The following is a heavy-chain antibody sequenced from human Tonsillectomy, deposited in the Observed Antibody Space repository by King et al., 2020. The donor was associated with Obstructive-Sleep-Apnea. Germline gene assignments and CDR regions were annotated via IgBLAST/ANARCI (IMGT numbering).Heavy chain of an antibody. Sequence: VQLVESGGGLVKPGSSLTLSCAASGFTFSDHYIHWIRQAPGKGLEWVSFISSSGAHTNYADFVKGRFTISRDNAKESLDLSMNSLTVEDTAVYYCVRGGGWNYDALDHWGQGTLVPVSS. CDR3: VRGGGWNYDALDH. D-gene: IGHD3-3*01. CDR2: ISSSGAHT. J-gene: IGHJ4*02. CDR1: GFTFSDHY. V-gene: IGHV3-11*06.